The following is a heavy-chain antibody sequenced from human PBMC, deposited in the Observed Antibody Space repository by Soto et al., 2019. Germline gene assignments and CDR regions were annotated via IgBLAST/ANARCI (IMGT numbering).Heavy chain of an antibody. CDR3: ATYVVETVIGMGWFDP. CDR2: IYHTGIP. V-gene: IGHV4-30-4*01. J-gene: IGHJ5*01. Sequence: QVQLQESGPGLVRPSQTLSLTCTVSGGSISSGDYYWSSIRHPPGKGLEWIGSIYHTGIPFYKPSLKSRVSRSVDTSKNQFSLKVRSVTAADTAVYYCATYVVETVIGMGWFDPWGQGTLVSVSS. D-gene: IGHD2-21*02. CDR1: GGSISSGDYY.